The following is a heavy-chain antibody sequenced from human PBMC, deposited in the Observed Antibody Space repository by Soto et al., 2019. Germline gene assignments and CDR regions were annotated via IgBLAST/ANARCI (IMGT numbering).Heavy chain of an antibody. J-gene: IGHJ4*02. D-gene: IGHD5-18*01. CDR1: GGSVSSYY. CDR2: IYYSGDT. Sequence: PSETLSLTCRISGGSVSSYYWSWIRQPPGKGLEWIGYIYYSGDTSYNPSLNSRVTISVDTSKKQFYLKLSSVTAADTAVYYCARGRYTYGPDNWGRGXLVTVSS. V-gene: IGHV4-59*02. CDR3: ARGRYTYGPDN.